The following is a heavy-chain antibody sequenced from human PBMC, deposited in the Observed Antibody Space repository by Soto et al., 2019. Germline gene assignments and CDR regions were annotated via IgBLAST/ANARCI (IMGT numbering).Heavy chain of an antibody. V-gene: IGHV3-23*01. J-gene: IGHJ6*02. CDR3: AKGRSYYYYDGVDV. Sequence: EVQSLESGGGLVQPGGSLRLSCAASGFTFSSCAMGWVRQAPGKGLEWVSDIIDSGGSTYYADSVKGRFTISRDNSKSTLYLQMDGLRAEDTALYYCAKGRSYYYYDGVDVWGQGTTVTVSS. CDR1: GFTFSSCA. CDR2: IIDSGGST.